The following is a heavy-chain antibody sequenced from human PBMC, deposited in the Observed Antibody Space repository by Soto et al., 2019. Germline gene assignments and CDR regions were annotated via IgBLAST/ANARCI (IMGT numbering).Heavy chain of an antibody. D-gene: IGHD2-21*02. CDR3: AREETAWPLAYGLDV. V-gene: IGHV3-21*01. J-gene: IGHJ6*02. CDR2: IRSGRDT. Sequence: GGSLRLSCAVSGFTFSNYYIHWVRQAPGKGLEWVSSIRSGRDTFYADSVKGRFSISRDDATSSLSLQMNSLRGEDTAVYFCAREETAWPLAYGLDVWGQGTTVTVSS. CDR1: GFTFSNYY.